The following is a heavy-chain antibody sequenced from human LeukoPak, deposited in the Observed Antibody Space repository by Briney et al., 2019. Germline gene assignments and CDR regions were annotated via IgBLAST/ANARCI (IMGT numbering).Heavy chain of an antibody. CDR1: GYTFTGYY. CDR2: INPDSGGT. V-gene: IGHV1-2*02. CDR3: ARAAYYYYYMDV. Sequence: ASVKVSCKASGYTFTGYYLHWVRQAPGQGLEWMGWINPDSGGTNYAQQFQGRVTMTRDTSISTAYMELSRLRSDDTAVYYCARAAYYYYYMDVWGKGTTVTVSS. J-gene: IGHJ6*03.